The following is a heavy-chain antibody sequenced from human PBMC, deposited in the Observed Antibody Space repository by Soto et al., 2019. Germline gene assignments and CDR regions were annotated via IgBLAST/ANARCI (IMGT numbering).Heavy chain of an antibody. D-gene: IGHD2-15*01. J-gene: IGHJ4*02. V-gene: IGHV3-30-3*01. Sequence: QVQLVESGGGVVQPGRSLRLSCAASGFTFSSYAMHWVRQAPGKGLEWVAVISYDGSNKYYADSVKGRFTISRDNSKNTLYLQMNSLRAEDTAVYYCARRYCSGGSCYHTDYWGQGTLVTVSS. CDR1: GFTFSSYA. CDR2: ISYDGSNK. CDR3: ARRYCSGGSCYHTDY.